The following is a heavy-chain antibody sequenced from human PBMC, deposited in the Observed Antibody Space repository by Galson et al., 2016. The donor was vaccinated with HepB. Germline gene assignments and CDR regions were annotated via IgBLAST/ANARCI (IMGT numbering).Heavy chain of an antibody. CDR3: TKDVGPIFYDY. Sequence: SLRLSCAASGFTFRSYVTHWVRHPPGKGLEWVAVTSSDERVKFYADSVKGRFTVSRDNSRNTLYLQMNSLRAEYTAVYHCTKDVGPIFYDYWGQGTLVTVSS. J-gene: IGHJ4*02. V-gene: IGHV3-30*04. CDR1: GFTFRSYV. CDR2: TSSDERVK. D-gene: IGHD1-26*01.